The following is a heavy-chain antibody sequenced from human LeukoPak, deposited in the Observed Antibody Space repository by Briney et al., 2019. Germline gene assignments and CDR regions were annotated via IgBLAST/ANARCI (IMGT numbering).Heavy chain of an antibody. J-gene: IGHJ4*02. Sequence: SETLSLTCTLSGGPIINYQWSWIRQPPGKGLEWIGNIYYSDTANYNPPLKSRVIISVDTSKNQFSLKLSSVTAAGTAVYYCARVGVEESGNIIKYFFDYWGQGTLVTVFS. CDR2: IYYSDTA. CDR3: ARVGVEESGNIIKYFFDY. V-gene: IGHV4-59*01. CDR1: GGPIINYQ. D-gene: IGHD4-23*01.